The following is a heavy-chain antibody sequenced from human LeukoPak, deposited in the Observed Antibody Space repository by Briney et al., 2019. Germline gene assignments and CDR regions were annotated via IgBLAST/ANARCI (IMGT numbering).Heavy chain of an antibody. V-gene: IGHV3-48*03. CDR1: GFTLSGYE. Sequence: GGSLRLSCAASGFTLSGYEMNWVRQAPGKGLEWVSYISSSGSTIYYADSVKGRFTISRYNAKNSLYLQMNSLRAEDTAVYYCASGVTIFGVVRFDYWGRGTPVTVSS. CDR2: ISSSGSTI. J-gene: IGHJ4*02. CDR3: ASGVTIFGVVRFDY. D-gene: IGHD3-3*01.